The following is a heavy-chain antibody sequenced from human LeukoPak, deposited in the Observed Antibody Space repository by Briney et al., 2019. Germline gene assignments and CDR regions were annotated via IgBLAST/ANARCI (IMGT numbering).Heavy chain of an antibody. V-gene: IGHV3-30*18. J-gene: IGHJ4*02. Sequence: PGGSLRLSCAASGFTFSNYGMHWVRQAPGEGLEWVAVISNDGTVQYYADSVKGRFTISRDNSKNTLYLQMNSLRAEDTAVYYCAKEIRGFGAHWGQGTLVTVSS. CDR3: AKEIRGFGAH. CDR2: ISNDGTVQ. CDR1: GFTFSNYG. D-gene: IGHD3-10*01.